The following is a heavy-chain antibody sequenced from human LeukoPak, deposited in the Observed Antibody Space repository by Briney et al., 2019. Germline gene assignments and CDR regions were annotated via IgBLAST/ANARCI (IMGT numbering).Heavy chain of an antibody. CDR1: GGSISSGSYY. J-gene: IGHJ4*02. CDR2: IYTSGST. Sequence: PSETLSLTCTVSGGSISSGSYYWSWIRQPAGKGLEWIGRIYTSGSTNYNPSLKSRVTISVDTSKNQFSLKLSSVTAADTAVYYCARVPQSVWGQGTLVTVSS. V-gene: IGHV4-61*02. CDR3: ARVPQSV.